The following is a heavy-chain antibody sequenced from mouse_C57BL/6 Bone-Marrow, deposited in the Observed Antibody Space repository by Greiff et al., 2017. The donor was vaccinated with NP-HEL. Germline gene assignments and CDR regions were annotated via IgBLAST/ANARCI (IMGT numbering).Heavy chain of an antibody. V-gene: IGHV5-15*01. J-gene: IGHJ1*03. CDR1: GFTFSDYG. Sequence: EVHLVESGGGLVQPGGSLKLSCAASGFTFSDYGMAWVRQAPRKGPEWVAFISNLAYSIYYADTVTGRFTISRENAKNTLYLEMSSLRSEDTAMYYCARHNYGSSYGYFDVWGTGTTVTVSS. D-gene: IGHD1-1*01. CDR2: ISNLAYSI. CDR3: ARHNYGSSYGYFDV.